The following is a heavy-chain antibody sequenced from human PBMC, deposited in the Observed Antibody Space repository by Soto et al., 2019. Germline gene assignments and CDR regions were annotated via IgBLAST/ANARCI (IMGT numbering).Heavy chain of an antibody. V-gene: IGHV3-21*06. J-gene: IGHJ5*02. D-gene: IGHD6-13*01. CDR1: GFPFSTYA. Sequence: PGGSLRLSCAASGFPFSTYAMSWVRQAPGKGLEWVSTINNSGGGTYSPDSVKGRFTISRDDAKNSLSLQMNSLRAEDTAMYYCAGWIGDSGSWWINWFDPWGQGTLVTVSS. CDR2: INNSGGGT. CDR3: AGWIGDSGSWWINWFDP.